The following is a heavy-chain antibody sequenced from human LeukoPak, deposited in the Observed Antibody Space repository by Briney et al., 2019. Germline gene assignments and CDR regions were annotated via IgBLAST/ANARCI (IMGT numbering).Heavy chain of an antibody. Sequence: PGGSLRLSCAASGFTFSSYAMHWVRQAPGKGLEWVAVISYDGSNKYYADSVKGRFTISRDNSKNTLYLQMNSLRAEDTAVYYCARDEAVVTFRYYYYMDVWGKGTTVTVSS. V-gene: IGHV3-30-3*01. J-gene: IGHJ6*03. D-gene: IGHD4-23*01. CDR1: GFTFSSYA. CDR3: ARDEAVVTFRYYYYMDV. CDR2: ISYDGSNK.